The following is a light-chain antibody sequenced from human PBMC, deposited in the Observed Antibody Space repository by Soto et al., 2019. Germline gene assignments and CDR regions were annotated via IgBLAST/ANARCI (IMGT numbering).Light chain of an antibody. CDR3: MQALQIPT. CDR1: QSLLHSNGYNY. V-gene: IGKV2-28*01. CDR2: LGS. Sequence: DVVMTQSPPSLPVTPGEPASISCRSSQSLLHSNGYNYLDWYLQKPGQSPQLLIYLGSNRVSGVPDRFSGSGSGTDFTLKISRVEAEDAGVYYCMQALQIPTFGQGTKVDIK. J-gene: IGKJ1*01.